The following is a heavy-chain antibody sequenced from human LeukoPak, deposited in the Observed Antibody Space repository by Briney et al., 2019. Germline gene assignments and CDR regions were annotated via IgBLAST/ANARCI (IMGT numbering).Heavy chain of an antibody. V-gene: IGHV1-69*05. D-gene: IGHD3-3*01. CDR1: GGTFSSYA. Sequence: SVKVSCKASGGTFSSYAISWVRQAPGQGLEWMGGIIPIFGTANYAQKFQGGVTTTTDESTSTAYMELSSLRSEDTAVYYCASVYDFSGWYCYYYMDVWGKGTTVTVSS. J-gene: IGHJ6*03. CDR2: IIPIFGTA. CDR3: ASVYDFSGWYCYYYMDV.